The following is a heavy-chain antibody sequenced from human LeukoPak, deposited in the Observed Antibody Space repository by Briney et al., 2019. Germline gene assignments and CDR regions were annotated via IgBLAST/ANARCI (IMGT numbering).Heavy chain of an antibody. CDR3: ASARGSNYGSLGD. V-gene: IGHV3-30*03. CDR1: GFTFSNYG. D-gene: IGHD5-18*01. CDR2: ISYDGSNK. Sequence: GGSLRLSCAASGFTFSNYGMHWVRQAPGKGLEWVAVISYDGSNKYYADSVKGRFTISRDNSKNTLYLQMNSLRAEDTAVYYCASARGSNYGSLGDWGQGTLVTVSS. J-gene: IGHJ4*02.